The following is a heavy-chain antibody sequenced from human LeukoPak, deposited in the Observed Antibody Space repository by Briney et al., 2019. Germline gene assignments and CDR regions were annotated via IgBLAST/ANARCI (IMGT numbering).Heavy chain of an antibody. J-gene: IGHJ5*02. Sequence: ASVKVSCKASRYTFTGYYMHWVRQAPGQGLGWMGIINPSGGSTSYAQKFQGRVTMTRDTSTSTVYMELSSLRSEDTAVYYCARDLLSSSSWSDWFDPWGQGTLVTVST. CDR3: ARDLLSSSSWSDWFDP. CDR2: INPSGGST. V-gene: IGHV1-46*01. CDR1: RYTFTGYY. D-gene: IGHD6-13*01.